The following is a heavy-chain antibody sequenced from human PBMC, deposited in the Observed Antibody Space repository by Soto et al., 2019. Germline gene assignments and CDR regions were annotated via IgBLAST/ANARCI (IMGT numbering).Heavy chain of an antibody. CDR1: GFTFSTYG. V-gene: IGHV3-30*18. D-gene: IGHD4-17*01. J-gene: IGHJ6*02. CDR3: AKDLQSYGDYDYYSYGMDV. CDR2: ISYDGTNK. Sequence: QVQLVESGGGEVQPGRSLTISCAASGFTFSTYGMHWVRQTPGKGLEWVAVISYDGTNKFYSDSVKGRFTISRDNFKNRLTRPMNSLRADDTAVYSCAKDLQSYGDYDYYSYGMDVWGLGTRVTVS.